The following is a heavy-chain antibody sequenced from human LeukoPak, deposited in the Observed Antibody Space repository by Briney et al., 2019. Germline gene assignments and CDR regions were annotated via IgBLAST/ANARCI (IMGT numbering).Heavy chain of an antibody. V-gene: IGHV1-18*01. Sequence: GASVKVSCKASGYTFTSYSISWVRQAPGQGLEWMGWISAYNGNTNYAQKLQGRVTMTTDTSTSTAYMELRSLRSDDTAVYYCARVVVAAAGKHYYYYYMDVWGKGTTVTISS. J-gene: IGHJ6*03. CDR2: ISAYNGNT. CDR3: ARVVVAAAGKHYYYYYMDV. CDR1: GYTFTSYS. D-gene: IGHD6-13*01.